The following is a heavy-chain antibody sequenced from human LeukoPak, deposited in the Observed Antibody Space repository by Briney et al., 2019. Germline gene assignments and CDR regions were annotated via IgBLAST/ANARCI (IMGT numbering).Heavy chain of an antibody. CDR2: ISYDGRNK. V-gene: IGHV3-30*18. CDR3: AKDLDYGSGSYDYYYGMDV. CDR1: GFTFSSYG. Sequence: AGGSLRLSCAASGFTFSSYGMHWVRQAPGKGLEGVAVISYDGRNKYYADSVKGRSTISRDNSKNTLYLQMNSLRAEDTAVYYCAKDLDYGSGSYDYYYGMDVWGQGTTVTVSS. D-gene: IGHD3-10*01. J-gene: IGHJ6*02.